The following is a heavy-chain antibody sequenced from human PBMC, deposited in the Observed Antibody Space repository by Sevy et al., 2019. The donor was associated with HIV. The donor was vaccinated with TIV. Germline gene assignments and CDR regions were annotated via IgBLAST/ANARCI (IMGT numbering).Heavy chain of an antibody. CDR3: ARDDSIRGAGSYYKV. Sequence: GGSLRLSCAASGFTFSSYWMSWVRQAPGKGLEWVANMKQDGSEKAYVDSVKGRFSISRDNAKNSLYLQMNSLRVDDTAVDYCARDDSIRGAGSYYKVWGQGTLVTVSS. J-gene: IGHJ4*02. D-gene: IGHD3-10*01. CDR2: MKQDGSEK. V-gene: IGHV3-7*03. CDR1: GFTFSSYW.